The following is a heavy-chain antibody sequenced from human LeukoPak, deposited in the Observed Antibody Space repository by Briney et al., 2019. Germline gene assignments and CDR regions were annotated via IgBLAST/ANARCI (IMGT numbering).Heavy chain of an antibody. V-gene: IGHV3-11*04. J-gene: IGHJ4*02. CDR2: IRSSGSTI. CDR3: AGEYSSGWYSY. D-gene: IGHD6-19*01. CDR1: GFTFSDYY. Sequence: PGGSLRLSCAASGFTFSDYYMSWIRQAPGKGLEWVSYIRSSGSTIYYADSVKGRFTISRDNAKNSLYLQMNSLRAEDTAVYYCAGEYSSGWYSYWGQGTLVTVSS.